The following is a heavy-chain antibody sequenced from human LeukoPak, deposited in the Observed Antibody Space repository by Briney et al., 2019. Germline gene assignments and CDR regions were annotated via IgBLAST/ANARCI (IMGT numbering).Heavy chain of an antibody. D-gene: IGHD2-2*02. V-gene: IGHV1-69*13. J-gene: IGHJ6*02. CDR2: IIPIFGTA. CDR3: ARRDLGYCSSTSCYTGDYYGMDV. CDR1: GGTFSSYA. Sequence: SVTVSCKASGGTFSSYAISWVRQAPGQGLEWMGGIIPIFGTANYAQKFQGRVTITADESTSTAYMELSSLRSEDTAVYYCARRDLGYCSSTSCYTGDYYGMDVWGQGTTVTVSS.